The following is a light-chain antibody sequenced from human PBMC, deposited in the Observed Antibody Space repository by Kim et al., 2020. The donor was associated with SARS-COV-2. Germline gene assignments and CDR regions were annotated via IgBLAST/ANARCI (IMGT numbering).Light chain of an antibody. CDR2: GKS. J-gene: IGKJ4*01. CDR3: QQHWNTPLT. CDR1: QTISLTY. V-gene: IGKV1-39*01. Sequence: LGDRVIITCQARQTISLTYLNWDQHRPGRAPTLLIYGKSSLQSGVPSRFSGSVSGTDFTLSIRSLQPEYFSTYYCQQHWNTPLTFGGGTKVDI.